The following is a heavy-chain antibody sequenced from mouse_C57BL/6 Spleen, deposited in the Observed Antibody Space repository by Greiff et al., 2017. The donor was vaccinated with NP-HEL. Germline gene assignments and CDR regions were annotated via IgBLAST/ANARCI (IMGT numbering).Heavy chain of an antibody. D-gene: IGHD2-4*01. V-gene: IGHV1-52*01. CDR2: IDPSDSET. CDR3: ASSRYYDYRRGYFDV. CDR1: GYTFTSYW. Sequence: QVQLQQPGAELVRPGSSVKLSCKASGYTFTSYWMHWVKQRPIQGLEWIGNIDPSDSETHYNQKFKDKATLTVDKSSSTAYMQLSSLTSEDSAVYYCASSRYYDYRRGYFDVWGTGTTVTVSS. J-gene: IGHJ1*03.